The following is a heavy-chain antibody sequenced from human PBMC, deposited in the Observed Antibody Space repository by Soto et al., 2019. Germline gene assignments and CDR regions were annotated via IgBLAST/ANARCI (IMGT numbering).Heavy chain of an antibody. CDR2: IYYSGST. CDR1: GGSISSGGYY. D-gene: IGHD3-10*01. V-gene: IGHV4-31*03. J-gene: IGHJ4*02. Sequence: LSLTCTVSGGSISSGGYYWSWIRQHPGKGLEWIGYIYYSGSTYYNPSLKSRVTISVDTSKNQFSLKLSSVTAADTAVYYCARTTNYYGSGNEFDYWGQGTLVTVSS. CDR3: ARTTNYYGSGNEFDY.